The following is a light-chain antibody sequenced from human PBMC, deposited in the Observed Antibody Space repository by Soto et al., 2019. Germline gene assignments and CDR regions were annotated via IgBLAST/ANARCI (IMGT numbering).Light chain of an antibody. CDR1: SSDVGGYNY. CDR2: DVS. J-gene: IGLJ1*01. Sequence: QSVLTQPPSVSGSPGQSVTISCTGTSSDVGGYNYVSCYQQLPGKAPKLMIYDVSKRPSGVPDRFSGSNSGNTASLTISGLQAEDEADYYCCSYAGTTHVFGTGTKVTVL. CDR3: CSYAGTTHV. V-gene: IGLV2-11*01.